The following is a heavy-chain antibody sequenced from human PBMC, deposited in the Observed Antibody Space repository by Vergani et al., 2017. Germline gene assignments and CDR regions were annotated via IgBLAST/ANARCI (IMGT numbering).Heavy chain of an antibody. CDR1: GFTFSDYY. CDR2: ISSSSSYT. J-gene: IGHJ3*02. Sequence: QVQLVESGGGLVKPGGSLRLSCAASGFTFSDYYMSWIRQAPGKGLEWVSYISSSSSYTNYADSVKGRFTISRDNAKNSLYLQMNSLRAEDTAVYYCARDNYYDSTDDAFDIWGQGTMVTVSS. D-gene: IGHD3-22*01. CDR3: ARDNYYDSTDDAFDI. V-gene: IGHV3-11*06.